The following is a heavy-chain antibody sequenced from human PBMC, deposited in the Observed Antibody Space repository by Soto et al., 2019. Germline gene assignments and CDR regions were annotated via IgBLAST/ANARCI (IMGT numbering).Heavy chain of an antibody. V-gene: IGHV4-38-2*02. CDR3: ARDLVVGEGMDV. CDR2: IYHSGST. CDR1: GYSISSGYY. Sequence: SETLSLTCAVSGYSISSGYYWGWIRQPPGKGLEWIGSIYHSGSTYYNPSLKSRVTISVDTSKNQSSLKLSSVTAADTAVYYCARDLVVGEGMDVWGQGTTVTVSS. J-gene: IGHJ6*02. D-gene: IGHD1-26*01.